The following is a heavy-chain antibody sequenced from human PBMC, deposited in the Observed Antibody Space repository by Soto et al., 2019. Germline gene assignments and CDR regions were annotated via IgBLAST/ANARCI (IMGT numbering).Heavy chain of an antibody. CDR2: INPSGGSP. V-gene: IGHV1-46*03. D-gene: IGHD1-7*01. CDR1: GYTFTSYY. Sequence: QVQLVQSGAEVQKPGASVKVSCRASGYTFTSYYMHWVRQAPGQGLEWLGIINPSGGSPRYAQKFQGRVTMTRDTATSTVYMELSSRRAEDTAVYYWATGYNRNYVHYYYYYMDVWGKGTTVTVAS. J-gene: IGHJ6*03. CDR3: ATGYNRNYVHYYYYYMDV.